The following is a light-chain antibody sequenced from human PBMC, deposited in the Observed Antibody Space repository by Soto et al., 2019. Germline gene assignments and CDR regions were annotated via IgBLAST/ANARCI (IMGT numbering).Light chain of an antibody. CDR2: EVN. J-gene: IGLJ1*01. CDR3: CSYAGSGTLYV. CDR1: SSDVESYNL. Sequence: QSALTQPASVSGSPGQSITISCPGTSSDVESYNLVSWYQQHPGKDPKLMIYEVNKRPSGLSNRLSGSKSGYTASLTISGLQDEDEADYYCCSYAGSGTLYVFGTGTKVTVL. V-gene: IGLV2-23*02.